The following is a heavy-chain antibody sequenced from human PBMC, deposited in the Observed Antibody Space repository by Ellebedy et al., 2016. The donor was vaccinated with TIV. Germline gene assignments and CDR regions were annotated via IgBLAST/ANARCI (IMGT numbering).Heavy chain of an antibody. CDR1: GFTSRNSW. D-gene: IGHD3-22*01. J-gene: IGHJ4*02. CDR3: AREPYYPYYFDY. V-gene: IGHV3-74*01. CDR2: ISDDGSNT. Sequence: HTGGSLRLXXAASGFTSRNSWMSWVRHNPGRGLEWVSRISDDGSNTHYADSVRGRFTISRDNAKNTLFLQMRSLRADDTAVYFCAREPYYPYYFDYWGQGTLVSVSS.